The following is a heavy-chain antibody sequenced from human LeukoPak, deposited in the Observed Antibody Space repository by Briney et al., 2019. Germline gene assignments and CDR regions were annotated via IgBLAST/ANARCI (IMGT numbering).Heavy chain of an antibody. D-gene: IGHD2-2*01. V-gene: IGHV4-39*01. CDR2: ISYSGGT. J-gene: IGHJ1*01. CDR1: GGSISSSSYY. Sequence: PSETLSLTCTVSGGSISSSSYYWGRIRQPPGKGLEWIGSISYSGGTYYNPSLKSRVTISVDTSKNQFSLRLSSVTAADTAVYYCARLYCSTISCSRAEYFQHWGQGTLVTVSS. CDR3: ARLYCSTISCSRAEYFQH.